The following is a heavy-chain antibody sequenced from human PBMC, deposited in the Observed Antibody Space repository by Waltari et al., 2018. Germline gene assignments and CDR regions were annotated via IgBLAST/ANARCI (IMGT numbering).Heavy chain of an antibody. CDR3: AREIAARPWDPPRGRYYMDV. CDR1: GYSISSGYY. D-gene: IGHD6-6*01. CDR2: IYHSGST. Sequence: QVQLQESGSGLVKPSETLSLTCAVLGYSISSGYYWGWIRHPPGKGLEWIGSIYHSGSTYYNPSLKSRVTISVDTSKNQFSLKLSSVTAADTAVYYCAREIAARPWDPPRGRYYMDVWGKGTTVTVSS. J-gene: IGHJ6*03. V-gene: IGHV4-38-2*02.